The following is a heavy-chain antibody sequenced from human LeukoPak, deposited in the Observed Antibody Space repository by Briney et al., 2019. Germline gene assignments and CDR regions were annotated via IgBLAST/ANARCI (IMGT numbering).Heavy chain of an antibody. D-gene: IGHD3-10*01. CDR2: IIPIFTTA. J-gene: IGHJ4*02. CDR1: GGTFSSYA. CDR3: AREVEYYGSGSYWGVFDY. Sequence: SVKVSCKASGGTFSSYAFSWVRQAPGQGLEWMGGIIPIFTTANYAQKFQGRVTITADESMSTVYMELSRLRSEDTAVYYCAREVEYYGSGSYWGVFDYWGQGTLVTVSS. V-gene: IGHV1-69*01.